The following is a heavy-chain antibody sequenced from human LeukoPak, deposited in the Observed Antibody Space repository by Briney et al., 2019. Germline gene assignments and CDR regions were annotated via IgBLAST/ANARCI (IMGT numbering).Heavy chain of an antibody. CDR3: ARGPDGYNSRYFDY. CDR1: GGTFSSYA. J-gene: IGHJ4*02. V-gene: IGHV1-69*05. Sequence: ASVKVSCKASGGTFSSYAISWVRQAPGQGLEWMGGIIPIFGTANYAQKFQGRVTITTDESTSTAYMELSSLRSEDTAVYYCARGPDGYNSRYFDYWGQGTLVTVSS. D-gene: IGHD5-24*01. CDR2: IIPIFGTA.